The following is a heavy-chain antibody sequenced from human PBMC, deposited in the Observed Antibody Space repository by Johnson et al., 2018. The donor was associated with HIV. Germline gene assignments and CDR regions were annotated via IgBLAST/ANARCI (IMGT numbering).Heavy chain of an antibody. CDR1: GFTFSDYY. J-gene: IGHJ3*02. V-gene: IGHV3-11*04. CDR3: ARDRAFWQRVRPGGGFDI. D-gene: IGHD6-6*01. Sequence: QVQLVESGGGLVKPGGSLRLSCAASGFTFSDYYMSWIRQAPGKGLEWVSYISSSGSTIYYADSVKGRFTISRDNAKNSLYLQMNSLRAEDTAVYYCARDRAFWQRVRPGGGFDIWGQGTMVTVSS. CDR2: ISSSGSTI.